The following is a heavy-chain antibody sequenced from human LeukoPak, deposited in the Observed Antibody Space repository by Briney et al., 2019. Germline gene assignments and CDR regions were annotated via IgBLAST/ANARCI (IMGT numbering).Heavy chain of an antibody. D-gene: IGHD6-13*01. J-gene: IGHJ5*02. CDR2: INPNSGGT. CDR3: ARPEYSSSLGT. CDR1: GYTFTSYG. Sequence: GASVKVSCKASGYTFTSYGISWVRQAPGQGLEWMGWINPNSGGTNYAQKFQGRVTMTRDTSISTAYMELSRLRSDDTAVYYCARPEYSSSLGTWGQGTLVTVSS. V-gene: IGHV1-2*02.